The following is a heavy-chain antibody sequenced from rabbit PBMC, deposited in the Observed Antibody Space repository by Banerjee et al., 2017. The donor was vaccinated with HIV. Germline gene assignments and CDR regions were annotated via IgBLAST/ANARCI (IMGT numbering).Heavy chain of an antibody. J-gene: IGHJ3*01. CDR3: ARHTYGYTTYTYAFTRLDL. V-gene: IGHV1S45*01. Sequence: QQQLEESGGGLVKPGGTLTLTCKASGIDFSSYYYMCWVRQAPGKGLEWIACIYTGSSGSTYYASWAKGRFTISKTSSTTVTLQLNSLTAADTATYFCARHTYGYTTYTYAFTRLDLWGPGTLVTV. CDR1: GIDFSSYYY. D-gene: IGHD6-1*01. CDR2: IYTGSSGST.